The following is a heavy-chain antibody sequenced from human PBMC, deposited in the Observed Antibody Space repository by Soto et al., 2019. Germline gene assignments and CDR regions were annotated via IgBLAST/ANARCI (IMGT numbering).Heavy chain of an antibody. CDR1: GYSFTSNW. J-gene: IGHJ4*02. D-gene: IGHD3-22*01. Sequence: EVQLVQSGAELKKPGESLKISCQASGYSFTSNWIGWVRQMPGKGLEWMGIFYPGDSDTKYSPSFKGQVTISVDKSISTAYLQWSSLKAADTAMYYCARHLYESSGYRYFDLWGQGTLVTVSS. V-gene: IGHV5-51*01. CDR2: FYPGDSDT. CDR3: ARHLYESSGYRYFDL.